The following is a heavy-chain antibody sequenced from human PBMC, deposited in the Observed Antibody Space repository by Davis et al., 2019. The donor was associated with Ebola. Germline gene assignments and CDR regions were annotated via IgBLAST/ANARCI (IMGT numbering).Heavy chain of an antibody. J-gene: IGHJ5*02. CDR3: ARVKYQLLLVTWP. CDR1: GGSLSGYY. CDR2: INHSGST. D-gene: IGHD2-2*01. Sequence: MPSETLSLTCAVYGGSLSGYYWSWIRQPPGKGLEWIGEINHSGSTNYNPSLKSRVTISVDTSKNQFSLKLSSVTAADTAVYYCARVKYQLLLVTWPWGQGTLVTVSS. V-gene: IGHV4-34*01.